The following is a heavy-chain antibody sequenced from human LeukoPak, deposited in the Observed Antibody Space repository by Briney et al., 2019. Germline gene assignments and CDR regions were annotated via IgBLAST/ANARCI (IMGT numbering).Heavy chain of an antibody. CDR2: MYHSGST. J-gene: IGHJ4*02. D-gene: IGHD4-17*01. Sequence: SETLSLTCAVSGYSISSGYYWGWIRQPPGRGLEWIGHMYHSGSTYYNPSLKSRVTISVDTSKNQFSLKLSSVTAADTAVYYCARGGTVTTGDYWGQGTLVTVSS. CDR1: GYSISSGYY. V-gene: IGHV4-38-2*01. CDR3: ARGGTVTTGDY.